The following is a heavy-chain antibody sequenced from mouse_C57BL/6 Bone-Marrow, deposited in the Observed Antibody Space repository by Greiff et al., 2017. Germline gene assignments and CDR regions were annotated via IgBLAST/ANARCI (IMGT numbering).Heavy chain of an antibody. Sequence: EVKLVESGAELVRPGASVKLSCTASGFNIKDDYMHWVKQRPEQGLEWIGWIDPENGDTEYASKFQGKATITADTSSNTAYLQLSSLTSEDTAVYYGTTSWPWFAYWGQGTLVTVSA. J-gene: IGHJ3*01. CDR2: IDPENGDT. CDR1: GFNIKDDY. V-gene: IGHV14-4*01. CDR3: TTSWPWFAY.